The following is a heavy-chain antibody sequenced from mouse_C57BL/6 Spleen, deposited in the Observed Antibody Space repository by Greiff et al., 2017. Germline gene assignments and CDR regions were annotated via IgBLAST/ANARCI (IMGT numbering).Heavy chain of an antibody. Sequence: VQLKESGPGLVKPSQSLTLTCSVTGYSITSGYYWNWIRQFPGNKLEWMGYISYDGSNNYNPYLKNRISITLDTSKNQFFLTLNSETTENTATYYCTRKYYDVCDYWGQGTTLTVSS. CDR1: GYSITSGYY. D-gene: IGHD2-4*01. V-gene: IGHV3-6*01. CDR2: ISYDGSN. CDR3: TRKYYDVCDY. J-gene: IGHJ2*01.